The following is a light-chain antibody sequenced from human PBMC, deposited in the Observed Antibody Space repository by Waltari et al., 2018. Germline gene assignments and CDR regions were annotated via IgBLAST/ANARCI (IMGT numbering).Light chain of an antibody. CDR1: ESINSW. V-gene: IGKV1-5*03. J-gene: IGKJ1*01. CDR3: QQYRINPWT. CDR2: KAS. Sequence: DTQMTQSPSTLSAFVGDRVTITCRASESINSWLAWYQEKPGKAPKLLIQKASNLESGVPSRFSGSGSGTEFTLTSSSLQADDFATYYCQQYRINPWTFGQGTKVEI.